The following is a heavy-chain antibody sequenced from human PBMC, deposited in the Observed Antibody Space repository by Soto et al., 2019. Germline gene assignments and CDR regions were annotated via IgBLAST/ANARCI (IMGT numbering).Heavy chain of an antibody. Sequence: ASVKVSCKASGYTFTSYAMHWVRQAPGQRLEWMGWINAGNGNTKYSQKFQGRVTITRDTSASTAYMELSSLRSEDTAVYYCARGVGTAVASYFDYWGQGTLVTVSS. CDR3: ARGVGTAVASYFDY. CDR2: INAGNGNT. D-gene: IGHD6-19*01. V-gene: IGHV1-3*01. J-gene: IGHJ4*02. CDR1: GYTFTSYA.